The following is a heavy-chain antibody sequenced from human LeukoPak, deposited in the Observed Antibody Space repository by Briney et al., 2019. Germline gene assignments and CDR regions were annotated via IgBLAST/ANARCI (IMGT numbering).Heavy chain of an antibody. V-gene: IGHV1-18*01. J-gene: IGHJ4*02. CDR2: ISAYNGNT. Sequence: GASVKVSCKPSGYTFTSYVISWVRPAPGQGLEWMGWISAYNGNTNYAQKLQGRVTMTTDTSTSTAYMELRSLRSDDTAVYYCARFEILRRTIFGVVPGTNDYWGQGTLVTVSS. CDR3: ARFEILRRTIFGVVPGTNDY. CDR1: GYTFTSYV. D-gene: IGHD3-3*01.